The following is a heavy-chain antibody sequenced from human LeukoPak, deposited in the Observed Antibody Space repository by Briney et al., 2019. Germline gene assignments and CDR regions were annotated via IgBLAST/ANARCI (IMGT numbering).Heavy chain of an antibody. CDR1: GFTFSNYW. V-gene: IGHV3-7*03. CDR3: AKDRTRQAY. D-gene: IGHD3-3*01. CDR2: IKEDGSDK. J-gene: IGHJ4*02. Sequence: GGSLRLSCAASGFTFSNYWISWVRQTPGKGLEWVANIKEDGSDKCYVDSLKGRFTISRDNAKNSLYLQMNSLRAEDTAVYYCAKDRTRQAYWGQGTLVTVSS.